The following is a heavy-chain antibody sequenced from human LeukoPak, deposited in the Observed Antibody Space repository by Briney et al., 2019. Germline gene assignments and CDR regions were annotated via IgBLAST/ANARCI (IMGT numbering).Heavy chain of an antibody. D-gene: IGHD2-2*01. V-gene: IGHV4-59*01. J-gene: IGHJ6*03. CDR3: ARVTFTSHLTTYYYYMDV. CDR1: GASISRYY. Sequence: PSETLSLTCTVSGASISRYYWSWIRQPPGKGLEWIGYIYYTGITTYNPSLKSRVTISVDTSKNQFSLKLSSVTAADTAVYYCARVTFTSHLTTYYYYMDVWGKGTTVTVSS. CDR2: IYYTGIT.